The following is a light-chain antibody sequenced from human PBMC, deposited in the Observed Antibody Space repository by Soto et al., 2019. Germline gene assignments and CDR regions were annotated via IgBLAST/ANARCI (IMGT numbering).Light chain of an antibody. CDR2: DAS. CDR1: QSVSNY. CDR3: QQRDNWPPIT. Sequence: EIVLTQSPATLSLSPGERATLSCRASQSVSNYLAWYQQKPGQAPRLLIYDASNRATGIPARFSGSGSGTAVTLPISSLEPEDFAVYYCQQRDNWPPITFGQGTRIEIK. V-gene: IGKV3-11*01. J-gene: IGKJ5*01.